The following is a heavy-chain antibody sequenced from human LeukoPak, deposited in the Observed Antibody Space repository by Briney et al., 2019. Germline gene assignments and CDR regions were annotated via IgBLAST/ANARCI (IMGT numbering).Heavy chain of an antibody. D-gene: IGHD2-15*01. CDR3: ARGQGHCSGGTCYSKWVDC. Sequence: PSETLSLTCTVSGGSISSYYWSWIRQPAGKGLEWIGRIYTSGTTNYNPSLKSRVTMSVDTSKNQFSLRLRSVTAADTAVYYYARGQGHCSGGTCYSKWVDCWGQGTLVTVSS. CDR1: GGSISSYY. CDR2: IYTSGTT. V-gene: IGHV4-4*07. J-gene: IGHJ4*02.